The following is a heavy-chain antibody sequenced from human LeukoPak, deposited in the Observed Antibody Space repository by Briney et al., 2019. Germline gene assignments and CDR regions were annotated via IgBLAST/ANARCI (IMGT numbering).Heavy chain of an antibody. V-gene: IGHV3-23*01. CDR1: GVTFSSYA. CDR2: ISGSGGST. D-gene: IGHD3-9*01. J-gene: IGHJ4*02. Sequence: PGGSLRLSCAASGVTFSSYAMSWVRQAPGKGLEWVSAISGSGGSTYYADSVKGRFTISRDNSKNTLYLQMNSLRAEDTAVYYCAKLNYDILTGPRDYWGQGTLVTVSS. CDR3: AKLNYDILTGPRDY.